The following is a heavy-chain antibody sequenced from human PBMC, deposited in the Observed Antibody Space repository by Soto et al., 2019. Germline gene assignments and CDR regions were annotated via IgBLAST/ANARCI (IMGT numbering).Heavy chain of an antibody. Sequence: GGSLTLSCAASGFTFSSYAMSWVRQAPGKGLEWVSAISGSGGSTYYADSVKGRFTISRDNSKNTLYLQMNSLRAEDTAVYYYAKAARGLRYFDWLLPTFDYWGQGTLVTVSS. D-gene: IGHD3-9*01. CDR3: AKAARGLRYFDWLLPTFDY. CDR2: ISGSGGST. J-gene: IGHJ4*02. CDR1: GFTFSSYA. V-gene: IGHV3-23*01.